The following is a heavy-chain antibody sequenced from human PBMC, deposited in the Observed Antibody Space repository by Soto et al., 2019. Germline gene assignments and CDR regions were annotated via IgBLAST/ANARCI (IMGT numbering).Heavy chain of an antibody. D-gene: IGHD6-13*01. Sequence: ASVKVSCKASGKSFSNYAIHWVRQAPGQGLEWMGWINVGRGNLKYSERFQGKVTLTRDASAGTAFMELSGLTSEDTAAYYCAGDEDDYSSSWGRFDFWGQGTPVTVSS. CDR2: INVGRGNL. V-gene: IGHV1-3*01. CDR1: GKSFSNYA. J-gene: IGHJ4*02. CDR3: AGDEDDYSSSWGRFDF.